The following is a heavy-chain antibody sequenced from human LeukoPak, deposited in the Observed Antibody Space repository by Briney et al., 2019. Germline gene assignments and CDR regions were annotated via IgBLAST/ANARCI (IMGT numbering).Heavy chain of an antibody. Sequence: GASVKVSCKASGYTFTSYYMHWVRQAPGQGLEWMGIINPSGGSTSYAQKFQGRVTITADKSTSTAYMELSSLRSEDTAVYYCARDETVVDIVAADYWGQGTLVTVSS. CDR2: INPSGGST. CDR1: GYTFTSYY. V-gene: IGHV1-46*01. D-gene: IGHD5-12*01. J-gene: IGHJ4*02. CDR3: ARDETVVDIVAADY.